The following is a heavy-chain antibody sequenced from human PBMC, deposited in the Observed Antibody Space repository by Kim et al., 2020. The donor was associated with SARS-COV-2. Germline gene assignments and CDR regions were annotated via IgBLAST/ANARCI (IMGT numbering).Heavy chain of an antibody. Sequence: GGSLRLSCAASGFTFSSYAMSWVRQAPGKGLEWVSAISGSGGSTYYADSVKGRFTISRDNSKNTLYLQMNSLRAEDTAVYYCAKPVAGTLYYYYGMDVWGQGTTVTVSS. D-gene: IGHD6-19*01. CDR2: ISGSGGST. CDR1: GFTFSSYA. V-gene: IGHV3-23*01. CDR3: AKPVAGTLYYYYGMDV. J-gene: IGHJ6*02.